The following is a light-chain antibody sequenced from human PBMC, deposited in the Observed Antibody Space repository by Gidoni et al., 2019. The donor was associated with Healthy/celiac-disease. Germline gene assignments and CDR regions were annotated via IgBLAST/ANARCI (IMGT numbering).Light chain of an antibody. J-gene: IGKJ2*01. CDR1: QSISSW. V-gene: IGKV1-5*03. CDR3: QQYNSYST. Sequence: DIQMTQSPSTLSASVGDRVTITCRASQSISSWLAWYQQKPGKAPKLLIYKASSLESGVPSRFSGRGSGTEFTLTISSLQPDDFAPYYCQQYNSYSTFXXXTKLEIK. CDR2: KAS.